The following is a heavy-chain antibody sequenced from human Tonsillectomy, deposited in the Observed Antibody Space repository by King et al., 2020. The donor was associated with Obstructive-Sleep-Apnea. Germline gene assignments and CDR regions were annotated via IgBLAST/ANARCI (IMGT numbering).Heavy chain of an antibody. CDR2: IRSKAYGGTT. CDR1: GFTFGDYA. V-gene: IGHV3-49*03. Sequence: DVQLVESGGGLVQPGRSLRLSCTASGFTFGDYAMSWFRQAPGKGLEWVGFIRSKAYGGTTEYAASVKGRFTISRDDSKSIAYLQMNSLKTEDTAMYYCTRTQVATYWGQGTLVTVSS. J-gene: IGHJ4*02. D-gene: IGHD5-12*01. CDR3: TRTQVATY.